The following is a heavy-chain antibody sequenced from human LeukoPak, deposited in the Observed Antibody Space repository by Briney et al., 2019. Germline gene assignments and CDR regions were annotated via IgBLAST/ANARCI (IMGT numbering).Heavy chain of an antibody. CDR2: IYSGGST. V-gene: IGHV3-66*01. CDR1: GFTVSSNY. D-gene: IGHD1-26*01. Sequence: GGSLRLSSAASGFTVSSNYMSWVRQAPGKGLEWVSIIYSGGSTSYADSVKGRFTISRDNSKNTLYLQMNSLRAEDTAVYYCARRLEYSGSKGVFDYWGQGTLVTVSS. CDR3: ARRLEYSGSKGVFDY. J-gene: IGHJ4*02.